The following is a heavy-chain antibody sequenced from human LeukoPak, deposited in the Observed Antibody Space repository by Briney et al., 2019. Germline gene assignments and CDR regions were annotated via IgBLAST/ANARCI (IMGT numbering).Heavy chain of an antibody. J-gene: IGHJ4*02. CDR2: INHSGST. CDR1: GGSFSGYY. V-gene: IGHV4-34*01. D-gene: IGHD5-18*01. CDR3: GRAYPQLWTA. Sequence: PSETLSLTWAVDGGSFSGYYWSWVSQPPGKGLEWIGEINHSGSTNYNPSLQSRVTVSVATLKNQFSLKLSSVTAADTPGYYCGRAYPQLWTAWGQETLVTVS.